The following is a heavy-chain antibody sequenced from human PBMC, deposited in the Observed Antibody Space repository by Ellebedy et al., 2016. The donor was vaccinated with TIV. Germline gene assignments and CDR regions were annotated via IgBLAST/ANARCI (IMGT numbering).Heavy chain of an antibody. D-gene: IGHD3-22*01. CDR3: ARDLAKDYLDSNGYYYYYFGMDV. Sequence: GGSLRLXXAASGFNFNTYGMHWVRQAPGKGLGWVAAISYDGSNKYYAESVKGRFSISRDNSKNTLFLQMNSLRTEDTAVYYCARDLAKDYLDSNGYYYYYFGMDVWGQGTAVTVS. V-gene: IGHV3-30*03. J-gene: IGHJ6*02. CDR1: GFNFNTYG. CDR2: ISYDGSNK.